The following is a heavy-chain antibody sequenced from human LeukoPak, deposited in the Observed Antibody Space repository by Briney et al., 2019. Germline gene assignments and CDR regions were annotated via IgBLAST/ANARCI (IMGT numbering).Heavy chain of an antibody. J-gene: IGHJ4*02. CDR3: ARGRPAPEHHFDY. CDR1: GGSFSGYY. D-gene: IGHD2-2*01. Sequence: SETLSPTCAVYGGSFSGYYWSWIRQPPGKGLEWIGEINHSGSTNYNPSLKSRVTISVDTSKNQLSLKLSSVTAADTAVYYCARGRPAPEHHFDYWGQGTLVTVSS. CDR2: INHSGST. V-gene: IGHV4-34*01.